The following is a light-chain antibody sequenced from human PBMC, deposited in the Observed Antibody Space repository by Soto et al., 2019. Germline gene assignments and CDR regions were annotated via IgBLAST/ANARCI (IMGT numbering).Light chain of an antibody. CDR2: APS. V-gene: IGKV1-39*01. CDR3: QQGFSTPFT. J-gene: IGKJ3*01. Sequence: DIQMTQSPSSLSASVGDRVTITCRASQRVITYLNWYQQKPGKAPKLLIHAPSSLQSGVPSRFSGSGSGTHFTLTITSLQPEDSATYYCQQGFSTPFTFGPGTRLDIE. CDR1: QRVITY.